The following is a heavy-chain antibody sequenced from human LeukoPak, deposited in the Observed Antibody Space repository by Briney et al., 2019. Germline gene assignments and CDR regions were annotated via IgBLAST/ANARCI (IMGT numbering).Heavy chain of an antibody. CDR3: AKADTYYYGSGSYSDY. J-gene: IGHJ4*02. CDR2: ISGSGGST. V-gene: IGHV3-23*01. D-gene: IGHD3-10*01. Sequence: GGSLRLSCAASGFTFSSYAMSWVRQAPGKGLEWVSAISGSGGSTYYADSVKGRFTISRDNSKNTLYLQMNSLRAEDAAVYYCAKADTYYYGSGSYSDYWGQGTLVTVSS. CDR1: GFTFSSYA.